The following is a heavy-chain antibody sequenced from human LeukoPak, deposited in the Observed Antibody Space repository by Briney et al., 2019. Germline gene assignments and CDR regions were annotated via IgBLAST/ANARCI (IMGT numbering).Heavy chain of an antibody. V-gene: IGHV3-23*01. CDR2: IIGGGERT. Sequence: PGGSLRLSCAASGIVFSNTAMNWARQSPGRGLEGVSAIIGGGERTFYADSVKGRFTISRDNSKNMLYLQMNSLRADDTAIYYCGKDGGQYSSGPEFDPRGQGALVTVSS. J-gene: IGHJ5*02. CDR1: GIVFSNTA. CDR3: GKDGGQYSSGPEFDP. D-gene: IGHD6-19*01.